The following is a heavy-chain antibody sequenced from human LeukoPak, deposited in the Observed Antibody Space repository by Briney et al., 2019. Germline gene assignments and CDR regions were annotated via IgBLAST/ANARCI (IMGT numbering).Heavy chain of an antibody. D-gene: IGHD1-14*01. CDR2: INPNSGGT. Sequence: ASVKVSCKASGYSLTSYALNWVRQAPGQGLEWMGWINPNSGGTNYAQKFQGRVTMTRDTSISTAYMELSRLRSDDTAVYYCARDRKVDFDYWGQGTLVTVSS. CDR3: ARDRKVDFDY. J-gene: IGHJ4*02. CDR1: GYSLTSYA. V-gene: IGHV1-2*02.